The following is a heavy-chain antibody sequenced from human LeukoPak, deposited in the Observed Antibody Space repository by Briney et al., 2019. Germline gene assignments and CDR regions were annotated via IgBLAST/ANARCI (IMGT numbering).Heavy chain of an antibody. V-gene: IGHV3-30*18. CDR2: ISYDGSNK. CDR1: GFTFSSYG. Sequence: PGKSLRRSCAASGFTFSSYGMHRVRQAPGKGLEWVAVISYDGSNKYYADSVKGRFTISRDNSKNTLYLHMNSLRAEDTAVYYCAKDRYYDYVWGSSSHYYYGMDVWGQGTTVTVCS. CDR3: AKDRYYDYVWGSSSHYYYGMDV. J-gene: IGHJ6*02. D-gene: IGHD3-16*01.